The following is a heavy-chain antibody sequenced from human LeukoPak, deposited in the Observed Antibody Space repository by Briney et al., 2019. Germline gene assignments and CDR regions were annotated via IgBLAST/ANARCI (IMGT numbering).Heavy chain of an antibody. CDR1: GFTFTDYP. V-gene: IGHV3-48*02. Sequence: GGSLRLACATSGFTFTDYPMNWVRQAPGKGLEWVSNIRTTAEGANYAYYADSVKGRVTISRDDAKNTLYLHMNSLRDDDTAVYYCATDQRYAFDYWGQGILVTVSS. CDR2: IRTTAEGANYA. D-gene: IGHD3-9*01. CDR3: ATDQRYAFDY. J-gene: IGHJ4*02.